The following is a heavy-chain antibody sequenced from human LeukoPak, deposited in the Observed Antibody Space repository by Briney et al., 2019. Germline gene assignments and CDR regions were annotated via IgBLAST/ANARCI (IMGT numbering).Heavy chain of an antibody. D-gene: IGHD6-13*01. CDR1: GYTFTEYY. V-gene: IGHV1-2*02. CDR3: AAWAAVGRFFDY. CDR2: INPNSGGS. J-gene: IGHJ4*02. Sequence: ASVNVSCKASGYTFTEYYMHWVRQAPGQGLEGMGWINPNSGGSNSAQKFRGRVTMTRDTSITTAYMELSRLASDDTAVYYCAAWAAVGRFFDYWGQGTLVTVSS.